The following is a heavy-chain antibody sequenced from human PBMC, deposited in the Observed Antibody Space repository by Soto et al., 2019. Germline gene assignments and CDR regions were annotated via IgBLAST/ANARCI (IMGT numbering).Heavy chain of an antibody. CDR2: INHSGST. CDR1: GGSFSGYY. J-gene: IGHJ5*02. Sequence: SETLSLTCAVYGGSFSGYYWSWIRQPPGKGLEWIGEINHSGSTNYNPSLKRRVTISVDTSKNQFSLKLSSVTAADTAVYYCASRDIDSPRHQAPNWFDPWGQGTLVTVSS. CDR3: ASRDIDSPRHQAPNWFDP. V-gene: IGHV4-34*01. D-gene: IGHD2-15*01.